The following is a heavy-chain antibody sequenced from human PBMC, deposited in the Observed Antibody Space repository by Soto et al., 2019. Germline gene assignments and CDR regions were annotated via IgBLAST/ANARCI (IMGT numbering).Heavy chain of an antibody. CDR1: GGSLSGYY. CDR3: ARDKMDGFDY. J-gene: IGHJ4*02. V-gene: IGHV4-34*01. CDR2: INHSGST. Sequence: PSETLSLTCAVYGGSLSGYYWTWIRQPPGKGLEWIGEINHSGSTNYNPSLKSRVTISVDTSKNQSSLKLSSVTAADTAVYYCARDKMDGFDYWGQGTLVTVSS. D-gene: IGHD2-2*03.